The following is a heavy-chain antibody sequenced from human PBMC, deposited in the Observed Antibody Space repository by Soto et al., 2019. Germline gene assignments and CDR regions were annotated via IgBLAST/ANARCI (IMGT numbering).Heavy chain of an antibody. CDR2: INHSGST. CDR1: GGSFSGYY. Sequence: SETLSLTCAVYGGSFSGYYWSWIRQPPGKGLEWIGEINHSGSTNYNPSLKSRVTISVDTSKNQFSLKPSSVTAADTAVYYCARANGSGSSYLDYWGQGTLVTVSS. D-gene: IGHD3-10*01. V-gene: IGHV4-34*01. CDR3: ARANGSGSSYLDY. J-gene: IGHJ4*02.